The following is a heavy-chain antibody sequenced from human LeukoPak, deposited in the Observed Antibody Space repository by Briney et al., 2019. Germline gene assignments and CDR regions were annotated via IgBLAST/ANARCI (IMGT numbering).Heavy chain of an antibody. Sequence: GGSLRLSCAASGFTFSSYWMSWVRQAPGKGLEWVSTISGSGGSTYYADSVKGRFIFSRDNSKNTLYLQMNSLRAEDTAVYYCAKDLWWFGEYDAFDIWGQGTMVTVSS. D-gene: IGHD3-10*01. CDR1: GFTFSSYW. J-gene: IGHJ3*02. CDR2: ISGSGGST. V-gene: IGHV3-23*01. CDR3: AKDLWWFGEYDAFDI.